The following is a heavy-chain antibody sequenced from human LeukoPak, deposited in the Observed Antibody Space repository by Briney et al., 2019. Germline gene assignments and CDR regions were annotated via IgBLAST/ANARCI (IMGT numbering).Heavy chain of an antibody. Sequence: SKTLSLTCAVYGGSFSGYYWSWIRQPPGKGLEWIGEINHSGSTNYNPSLKSRVTISVDTSKNQFSLKLSSVTAADTAVYYCARTRYGSGSYYRWGQGTLVTVSS. CDR3: ARTRYGSGSYYR. V-gene: IGHV4-34*01. D-gene: IGHD3-10*01. CDR2: INHSGST. CDR1: GGSFSGYY. J-gene: IGHJ4*02.